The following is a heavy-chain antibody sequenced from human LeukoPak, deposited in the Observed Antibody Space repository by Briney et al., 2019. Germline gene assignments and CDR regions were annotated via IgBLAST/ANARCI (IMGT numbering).Heavy chain of an antibody. CDR1: GFTFSSYS. J-gene: IGHJ4*02. CDR3: ARPPRGSYSLDY. CDR2: ISSSSSYI. D-gene: IGHD1-26*01. V-gene: IGHV3-21*01. Sequence: PGGSLRLSCAASGFTFSSYSMNWVRQAPGKGLEWVSSISSSSSYIYYADSVKGRFTISRDNAKNSLYLQMNSLRAEDTAVYYCARPPRGSYSLDYWGQGTLVTVSS.